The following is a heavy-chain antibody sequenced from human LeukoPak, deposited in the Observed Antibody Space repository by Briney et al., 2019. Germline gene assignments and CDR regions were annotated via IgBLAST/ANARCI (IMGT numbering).Heavy chain of an antibody. Sequence: SETLSLTCTVSGGSISSYYWSWIRQPPGKGLEWIGYIYYSGSTNYSPSLKSRVTISVDTSKNQFSLKLSSVTAADTAVYYCARALGSGTHDYWGQGTLVTVSS. CDR2: IYYSGST. D-gene: IGHD7-27*01. CDR1: GGSISSYY. V-gene: IGHV4-59*01. J-gene: IGHJ4*02. CDR3: ARALGSGTHDY.